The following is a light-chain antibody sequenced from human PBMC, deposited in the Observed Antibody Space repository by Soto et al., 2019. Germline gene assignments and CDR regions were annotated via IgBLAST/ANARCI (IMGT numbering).Light chain of an antibody. CDR1: SSNVGSNT. V-gene: IGLV1-44*01. CDR2: SDN. Sequence: QSVLTQPPSASGTPGQRVTISCSGSSSNVGSNTVSWYQKLPGTAPKDLSYSDNQRPSGAPNRFSGSRSGSSASLAISGPQSGDEVDYYCASWEDSLNGWVIGGGTKLTVL. J-gene: IGLJ3*02. CDR3: ASWEDSLNGWV.